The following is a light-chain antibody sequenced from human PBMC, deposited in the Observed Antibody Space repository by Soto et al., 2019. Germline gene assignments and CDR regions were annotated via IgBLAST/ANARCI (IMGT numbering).Light chain of an antibody. CDR3: QQYYITPPWT. J-gene: IGKJ1*01. Sequence: DIVMTQSPDSLAVSLGERATINCKSSQSVLYSSNNKNYLAWYQQKPGQPPTLLIYWASTRESGVPDRFSGSGSGTDFTLTISSLQAEDVAVYYFQQYYITPPWTFGQGTKVEIK. V-gene: IGKV4-1*01. CDR1: QSVLYSSNNKNY. CDR2: WAS.